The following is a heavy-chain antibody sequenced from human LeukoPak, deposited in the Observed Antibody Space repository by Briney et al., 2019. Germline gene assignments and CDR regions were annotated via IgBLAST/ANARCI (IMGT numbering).Heavy chain of an antibody. CDR1: GGSISRSY. CDR2: IYDGGSS. V-gene: IGHV4-59*01. J-gene: IGHJ6*03. Sequence: PSETLSLTCTVSGGSISRSYWSCIRQPPGKGLEWIGYIYDGGSSNYNPSLKSRVTISVDRPKNQFSLKLTSVTAADTAAYYCARDMSSGYPNYYYYYMDVWGRGTTVTVSS. D-gene: IGHD3-22*01. CDR3: ARDMSSGYPNYYYYYMDV.